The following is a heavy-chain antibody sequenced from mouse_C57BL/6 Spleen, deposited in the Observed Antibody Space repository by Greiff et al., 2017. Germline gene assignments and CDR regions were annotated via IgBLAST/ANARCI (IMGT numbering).Heavy chain of an antibody. CDR1: GFTFSDYY. J-gene: IGHJ1*03. CDR3: ARQGGWDGYFDV. Sequence: EVKLMESGGGLVQPGGSLKLSCAASGFTFSDYYMYWVRQTPEKRLEWVAYISNGGGSTYYPDTVKGRFTISRDNAKNTLYLQMSRLKSEDTAMYYCARQGGWDGYFDVWGTGTTVTVSS. CDR2: ISNGGGST. V-gene: IGHV5-12*01. D-gene: IGHD4-1*01.